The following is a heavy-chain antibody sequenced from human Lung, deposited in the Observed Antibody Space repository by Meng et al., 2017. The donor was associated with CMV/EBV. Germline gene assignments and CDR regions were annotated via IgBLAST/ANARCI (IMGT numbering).Heavy chain of an antibody. J-gene: IGHJ4*02. CDR3: VAYLVGIGGRGY. CDR1: GVSVSNDDYH. V-gene: IGHV4-61*08. CDR2: LYSTGTD. D-gene: IGHD1-26*01. Sequence: SETLSLXXSVSGVSVSNDDYHWSWIRQSPGKGLEWIGQLYSTGTDTFNPSLMSRVTISKDTSKNRFSLTLTSVTAADTAVYFCVAYLVGIGGRGYWGQGXMVPVPS.